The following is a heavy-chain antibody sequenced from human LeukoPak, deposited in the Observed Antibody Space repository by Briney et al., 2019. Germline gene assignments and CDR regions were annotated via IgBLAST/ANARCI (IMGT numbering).Heavy chain of an antibody. D-gene: IGHD1-26*01. CDR2: INQDGSEK. CDR3: ARVVGATNYFYYYIDV. J-gene: IGHJ6*03. CDR1: GFTLDDYG. V-gene: IGHV3-7*01. Sequence: GGSLRLSCAASGFTLDDYGMSWVRQAPGKGLEWVANINQDGSEKYYVDSVKGRFTISRDNAKNSLYLQMNSLRAVDTAVYYCARVVGATNYFYYYIDVWGKGTTVTVSS.